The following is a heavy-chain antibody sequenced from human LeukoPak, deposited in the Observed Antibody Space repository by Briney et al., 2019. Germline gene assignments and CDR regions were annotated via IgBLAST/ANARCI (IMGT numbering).Heavy chain of an antibody. CDR3: ARVPIYDSSPEGY. D-gene: IGHD3-22*01. Sequence: ASVEVSCKASGYTFTSYDINWVRQATGQGLEWMGWMNPNSGNTGYAQKFQGRVTMTRNTSISTAYMELSSLRSGDTAVYYCARVPIYDSSPEGYWGQGTLVTVSS. V-gene: IGHV1-8*01. J-gene: IGHJ4*02. CDR1: GYTFTSYD. CDR2: MNPNSGNT.